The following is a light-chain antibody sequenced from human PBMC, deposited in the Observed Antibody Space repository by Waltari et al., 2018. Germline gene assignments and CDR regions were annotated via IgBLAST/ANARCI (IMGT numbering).Light chain of an antibody. CDR2: DAS. CDR3: QKYVSLPAT. CDR1: QSVGKS. V-gene: IGKV3-20*01. Sequence: EIVLTQSPGTLSLSPWERATLSCRASQSVGKSLAWSQQKPGQSPRLLIYDASSRATGIPDRFSGSGFGTDFSLTISRLEPEDFAVYYCQKYVSLPATFGQGTKVEIK. J-gene: IGKJ1*01.